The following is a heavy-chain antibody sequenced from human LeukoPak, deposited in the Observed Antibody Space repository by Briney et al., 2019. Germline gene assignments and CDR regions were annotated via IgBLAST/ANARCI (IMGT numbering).Heavy chain of an antibody. J-gene: IGHJ6*03. CDR3: AKTDHYYYFGDV. CDR2: ICTSGST. Sequence: SETLSLTCTVSGGSVSSYYWSWIRQPPGKELEWVGYICTSGSTYYNPSLKSRVTISVDTSKNQFSLRLSSVTAADTALYYCAKTDHYYYFGDVWGKGTTVTVSS. V-gene: IGHV4-4*09. CDR1: GGSVSSYY. D-gene: IGHD2-21*02.